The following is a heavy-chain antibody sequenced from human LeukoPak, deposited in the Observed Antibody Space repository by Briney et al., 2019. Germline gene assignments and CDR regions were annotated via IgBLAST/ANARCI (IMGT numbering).Heavy chain of an antibody. V-gene: IGHV3-21*06. CDR3: ARTQPPDV. CDR2: ISSGSSYI. CDR1: GFTFSSYS. Sequence: GGSLRLSCAASGFTFSSYSMNWVHQAPGKGLEWVSFISSGSSYINYADSVKGRFTTSRDNAKNTLYLQMNSLRAEDTAVYYCARTQPPDVWGKGTTVTVSS. J-gene: IGHJ6*03.